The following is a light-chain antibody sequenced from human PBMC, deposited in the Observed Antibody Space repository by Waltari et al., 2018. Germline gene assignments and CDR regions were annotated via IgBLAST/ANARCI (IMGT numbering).Light chain of an antibody. V-gene: IGLV2-23*01. Sequence: QSALSQPASVSGSPGQSLTITCTGASTYLASYNLVAWYQHHPNRAPKLIIYEATKRPSGISHRFSGAKSGATASLRISGLQADDEADYYCCSYTGSSTSYGCGGGTKVTVL. CDR1: STYLASYNL. CDR3: CSYTGSSTSYG. J-gene: IGLJ1*01. CDR2: EAT.